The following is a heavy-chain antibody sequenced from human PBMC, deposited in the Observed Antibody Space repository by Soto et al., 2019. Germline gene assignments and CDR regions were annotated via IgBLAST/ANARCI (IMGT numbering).Heavy chain of an antibody. Sequence: GASVTVSCKATGYSFKNYAVHWVRQAPGQRLEWMGFTNEGSGNTRFSQKFQGRISITRDTSASTVYLDLSSLTSEDTAIYYCARDDRSVSGVVTLDHWGPGTLVTVSS. CDR2: TNEGSGNT. D-gene: IGHD3-3*01. CDR1: GYSFKNYA. V-gene: IGHV1-3*01. CDR3: ARDDRSVSGVVTLDH. J-gene: IGHJ4*02.